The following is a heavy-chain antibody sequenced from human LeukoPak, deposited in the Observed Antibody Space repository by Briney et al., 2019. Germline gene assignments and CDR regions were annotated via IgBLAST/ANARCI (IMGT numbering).Heavy chain of an antibody. CDR3: ARAPKGYPFDY. Sequence: ASVRVSCKASGYTFTSYYMHWVRQAPGQGLEWMGIINPSGGSTSYAQKFQGRVTMTRDTSTSTVYMELSSLRSEDTAVYYCARAPKGYPFDYWGQGTLVTVSS. V-gene: IGHV1-46*01. D-gene: IGHD3-16*02. CDR1: GYTFTSYY. J-gene: IGHJ4*02. CDR2: INPSGGST.